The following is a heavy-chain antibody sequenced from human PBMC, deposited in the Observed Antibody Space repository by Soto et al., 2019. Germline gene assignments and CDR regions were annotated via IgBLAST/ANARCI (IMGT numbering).Heavy chain of an antibody. D-gene: IGHD3-10*01. J-gene: IGHJ4*02. Sequence: ASVKVSCKASGGTFSSYTISWVRQAPGQGLEWMGRIIPILGIANYAQKFQGRVTITADKSTSTAYMELSSLRSEDTAVYYCAPYYYGSGSPMYYFDYWGQGTLVTVSS. V-gene: IGHV1-69*02. CDR2: IIPILGIA. CDR1: GGTFSSYT. CDR3: APYYYGSGSPMYYFDY.